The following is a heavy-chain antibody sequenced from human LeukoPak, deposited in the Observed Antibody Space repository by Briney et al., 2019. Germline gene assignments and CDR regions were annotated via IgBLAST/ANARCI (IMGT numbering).Heavy chain of an antibody. CDR1: GGYVNTYY. Sequence: PSETLSLTCTVSGGYVNTYYWSWIRQPPGKGLKWIGYAYGNLSSNYTPSLKGRVTISIDTSKNQFSLRLTSVTAADTAVYYCATCPTSGYFDYWGQGTLVIVS. V-gene: IGHV4-59*08. D-gene: IGHD3-22*01. CDR2: AYGNLSS. J-gene: IGHJ4*02. CDR3: ATCPTSGYFDY.